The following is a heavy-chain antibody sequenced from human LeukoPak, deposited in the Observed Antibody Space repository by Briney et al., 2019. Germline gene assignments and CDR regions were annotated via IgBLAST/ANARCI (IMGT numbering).Heavy chain of an antibody. J-gene: IGHJ4*02. CDR2: IIPIFGTA. D-gene: IGHD3-3*01. V-gene: IGHV1-69*13. CDR3: ARAIFGVAVDY. Sequence: ASVKVSCKASGGTFSSYAISWVRQAPGQGLEWMGGIIPIFGTANYAQKFQGRVTITADESTSTAYMELRSLRSDDTAVYYCARAIFGVAVDYWGQGTLVTVSS. CDR1: GGTFSSYA.